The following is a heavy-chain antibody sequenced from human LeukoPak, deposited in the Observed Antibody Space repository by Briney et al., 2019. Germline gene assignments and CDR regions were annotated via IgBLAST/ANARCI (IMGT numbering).Heavy chain of an antibody. V-gene: IGHV4-34*01. Sequence: PSETLSLTCAVYGGSFSTYYWSWIRQPPGKGLEWVGEINHTGSTNYNTSLKSRVTISVDTSKNQFSLKLTSVTAADTAVYYCARPGGRSGLAEYFQHWGQGTLVTVSS. D-gene: IGHD6-19*01. CDR3: ARPGGRSGLAEYFQH. CDR2: INHTGST. CDR1: GGSFSTYY. J-gene: IGHJ1*01.